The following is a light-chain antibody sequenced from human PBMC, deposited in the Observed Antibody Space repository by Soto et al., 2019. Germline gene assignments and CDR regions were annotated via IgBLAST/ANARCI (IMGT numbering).Light chain of an antibody. CDR1: SGHSSYA. CDR3: QTWGTAIHDVV. CDR2: LNSDGSH. J-gene: IGLJ2*01. Sequence: QPVLTQSPSASASLGASVKLTCTLSSGHSSYAIAWHQQQPDKGPRYLMKLNSDGSHSKGDGIPDRFSGSSSGAERHLIISSLQSEDEADYYCQTWGTAIHDVVFGGGTKLTVL. V-gene: IGLV4-69*01.